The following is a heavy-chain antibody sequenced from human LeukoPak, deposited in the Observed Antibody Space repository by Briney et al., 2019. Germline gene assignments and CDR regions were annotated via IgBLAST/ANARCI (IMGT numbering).Heavy chain of an antibody. J-gene: IGHJ6*02. Sequence: ESLKISCKGSGYSFTSYWIGWVRQMPGKGLEWMGIIYPGDSDTRYSPSFQGQVTISADKSISTAYLQWSSLKASDTAMYYCARHVDNRKSSSWYESYYYYYGMDVWGQGTTVTVSS. CDR1: GYSFTSYW. CDR3: ARHVDNRKSSSWYESYYYYYGMDV. CDR2: IYPGDSDT. D-gene: IGHD6-13*01. V-gene: IGHV5-51*01.